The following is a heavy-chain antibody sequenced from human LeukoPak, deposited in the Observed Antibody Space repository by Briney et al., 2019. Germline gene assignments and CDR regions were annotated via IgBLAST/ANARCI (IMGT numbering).Heavy chain of an antibody. D-gene: IGHD3-10*01. J-gene: IGHJ4*02. CDR2: LSGGGGST. CDR1: GLTFRSHA. Sequence: GGSLRLSCAASGLTFRSHAISWVPQAPGRGLGWAPALSGGGGSTYYADSVGGRFTISRDNSKNTLYLQMNSLRAEDTAVYYCADFLWFGEFVDYWGQGTLVTVSS. CDR3: ADFLWFGEFVDY. V-gene: IGHV3-23*01.